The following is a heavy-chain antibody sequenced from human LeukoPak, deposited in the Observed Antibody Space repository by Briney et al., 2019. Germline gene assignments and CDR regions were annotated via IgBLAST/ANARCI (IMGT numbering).Heavy chain of an antibody. D-gene: IGHD3-10*01. Sequence: GGSLRLSCAASGFTFSAYWMNWVRQGPGKGLVWVARVDTDGSTVNYADSVKGRFTISRDNAKNSLYLQMNSLRAEDTALYYCAKDIQTMVRGTGFDPWGQGTLVTVSS. V-gene: IGHV3-74*01. CDR2: VDTDGSTV. CDR1: GFTFSAYW. J-gene: IGHJ5*02. CDR3: AKDIQTMVRGTGFDP.